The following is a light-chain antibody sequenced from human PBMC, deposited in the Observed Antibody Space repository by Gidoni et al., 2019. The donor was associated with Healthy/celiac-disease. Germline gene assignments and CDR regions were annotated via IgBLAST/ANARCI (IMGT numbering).Light chain of an antibody. V-gene: IGKV2-30*01. Sequence: DVVMTQSPLSLPVTLGQPASISCRSSQILVYSDGNTYLNWFQQRPGQSPRRLIYKVSNRDSGVPDRFSGSGSGTDFTLKISRVEAEDVGVYYCMQGTHWPVTFGQGTKVEIK. CDR3: MQGTHWPVT. CDR2: KVS. CDR1: QILVYSDGNTY. J-gene: IGKJ1*01.